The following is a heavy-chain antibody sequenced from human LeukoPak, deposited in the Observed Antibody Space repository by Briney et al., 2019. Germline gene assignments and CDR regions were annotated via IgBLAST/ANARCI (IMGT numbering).Heavy chain of an antibody. CDR2: INPNSGTT. Sequence: GVSVKVSCMPSGYSFTGYYIHWVRQAPGQGLEWMGWINPNSGTTKYAQKFQGRVTMTRDTSISTAYMELSSLRSDDTALYYCARGHIMIAAAGTRRWFDPWGQGTLVTVSS. CDR1: GYSFTGYY. J-gene: IGHJ5*02. V-gene: IGHV1-2*02. D-gene: IGHD6-13*01. CDR3: ARGHIMIAAAGTRRWFDP.